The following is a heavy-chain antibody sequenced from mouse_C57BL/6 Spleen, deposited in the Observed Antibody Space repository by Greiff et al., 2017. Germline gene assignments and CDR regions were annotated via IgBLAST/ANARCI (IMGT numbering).Heavy chain of an antibody. V-gene: IGHV5-6*02. CDR3: ARQTAQARYYFDY. J-gene: IGHJ2*01. CDR1: GFTFSSYG. Sequence: EVMLVESGGDLVKPGGSLKLSCAASGFTFSSYGMSWVRQTPDKRLEWVATLSSGGSYTYYPDSVKGRFTISRDNAKNPLYLQMSSLKSEDTAMYYCARQTAQARYYFDYWGQGTTLTVSS. D-gene: IGHD3-2*02. CDR2: LSSGGSYT.